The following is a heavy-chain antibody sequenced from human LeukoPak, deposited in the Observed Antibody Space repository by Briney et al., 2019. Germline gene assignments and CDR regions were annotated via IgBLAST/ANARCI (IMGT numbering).Heavy chain of an antibody. CDR1: GGSISSYY. V-gene: IGHV4-59*08. D-gene: IGHD1-26*01. CDR2: IYCSGST. Sequence: SETLSLTCTVSGGSISSYYWSWIRQPPGKGLEWIGDIYCSGSTYYNPSLKSRVTISADTSKNQFSLKLSSVTAADTAVYYCARLGGGSSYPLWGQGILVTVSS. CDR3: ARLGGGSSYPL. J-gene: IGHJ4*02.